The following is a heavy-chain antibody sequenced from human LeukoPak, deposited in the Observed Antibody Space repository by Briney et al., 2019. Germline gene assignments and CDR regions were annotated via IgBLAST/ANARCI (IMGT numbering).Heavy chain of an antibody. CDR2: IYYSGST. CDR1: GGSISSGDYY. Sequence: PSQTLSLTCTVSGGSISSGDYYWSWIRQPPGKGLEWIGYIYYSGSTNYNPSLKSRVTISVDTSKNQFSLKLSSVTAADTAVYYCARDRERYKSLGAFYYMDVWGKGTTVTVSS. J-gene: IGHJ6*03. D-gene: IGHD1-1*01. V-gene: IGHV4-30-4*01. CDR3: ARDRERYKSLGAFYYMDV.